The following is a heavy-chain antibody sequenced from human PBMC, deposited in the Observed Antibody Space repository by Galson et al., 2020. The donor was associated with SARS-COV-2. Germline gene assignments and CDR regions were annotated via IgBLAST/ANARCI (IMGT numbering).Heavy chain of an antibody. CDR2: ITSSSTT. CDR1: GFTFRSYN. CDR3: SRGLSSSWPFSDF. V-gene: IGHV3-48*02. Sequence: GVSLKISCAASGFTFRSYNMNWVRQAPGKGLEWVSFITSSSTTYYADSVKGRFTISRDNAKNSLYLQMSGLRDDDTALYYCSRGLSSSWPFSDFWGQGALVTVSS. J-gene: IGHJ4*02. D-gene: IGHD6-13*01.